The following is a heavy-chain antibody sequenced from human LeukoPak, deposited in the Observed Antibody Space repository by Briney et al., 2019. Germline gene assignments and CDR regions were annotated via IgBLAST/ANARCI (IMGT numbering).Heavy chain of an antibody. CDR2: IYYSGST. Sequence: SETLSLTCTVSGGSISSYYWSWIRQPPGKGLEWIGYIYYSGSTNYNPSLKSRVTISVDTSKNQFSLKLSSVTAADRAVYYCARGGSGSFNWFDPWGQGNLVTVSS. CDR3: ARGGSGSFNWFDP. CDR1: GGSISSYY. V-gene: IGHV4-59*01. D-gene: IGHD1-26*01. J-gene: IGHJ5*02.